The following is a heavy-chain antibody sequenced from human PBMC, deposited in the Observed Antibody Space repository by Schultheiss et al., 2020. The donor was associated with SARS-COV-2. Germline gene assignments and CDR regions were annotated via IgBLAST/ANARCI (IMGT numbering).Heavy chain of an antibody. CDR3: ANLGLEWFYDY. CDR1: GFTFSSYE. CDR2: VSGRGGST. Sequence: GGSLRLSCAASGFTFSSYEMNWVRQAPGKGLEWVSGVSGRGGSTYYADSVKGRFTISRDNAKNSLYLQMNSLRAEDTALYYCANLGLEWFYDYWGQGTLVTVSS. D-gene: IGHD3-3*01. J-gene: IGHJ4*02. V-gene: IGHV3-48*03.